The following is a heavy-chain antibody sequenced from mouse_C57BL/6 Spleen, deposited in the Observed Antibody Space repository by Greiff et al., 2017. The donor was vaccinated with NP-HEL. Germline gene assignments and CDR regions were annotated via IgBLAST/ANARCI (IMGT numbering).Heavy chain of an antibody. J-gene: IGHJ4*01. CDR3: ARWYYYGSSTYYAMDY. CDR2: IHPNSGST. Sequence: QVQLQQPGAELVKPGASVKLSCKASGYTFTSYWMHWVKQRPGQGLEWIGMIHPNSGSTNYNEKFKSKATLTVDKSSSTAYMQLSSLTSEDSAVYYCARWYYYGSSTYYAMDYWGQGTSVTVSS. V-gene: IGHV1-64*01. D-gene: IGHD1-1*01. CDR1: GYTFTSYW.